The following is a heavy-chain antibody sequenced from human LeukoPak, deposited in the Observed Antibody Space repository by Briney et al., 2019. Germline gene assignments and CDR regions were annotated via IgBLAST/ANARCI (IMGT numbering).Heavy chain of an antibody. J-gene: IGHJ4*02. CDR2: ISSNSKYT. D-gene: IGHD2-8*01. CDR1: GFMFSVYF. Sequence: GGPLTLFCAASGFMFSVYFMSWIRQAPGKALEWISYISSNSKYTKYADCVKGPFTISRDNTKKSLCLQMNSLRAEDTAVYCCARDNGNKYYIDYWGQGALVTVSS. V-gene: IGHV3-11*05. CDR3: ARDNGNKYYIDY.